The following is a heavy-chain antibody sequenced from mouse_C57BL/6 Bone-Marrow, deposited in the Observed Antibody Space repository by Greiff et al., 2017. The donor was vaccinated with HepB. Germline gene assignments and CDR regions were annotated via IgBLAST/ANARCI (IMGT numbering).Heavy chain of an antibody. CDR2: IWWDDDK. J-gene: IGHJ1*03. V-gene: IGHV8-8*01. D-gene: IGHD1-1*01. Sequence: QVTLKESGPGILQPSQTLSLTCSFSGFSLSTFGMGVGWLRQPSGKGLEWLAHIWWDDDKYYNPALKSRLTISKDTSKNQVFLKIANVDTADPATYFCARHPDYSGSSYPYWYFDVWGTGTTVTVSS. CDR1: GFSLSTFGMG. CDR3: ARHPDYSGSSYPYWYFDV.